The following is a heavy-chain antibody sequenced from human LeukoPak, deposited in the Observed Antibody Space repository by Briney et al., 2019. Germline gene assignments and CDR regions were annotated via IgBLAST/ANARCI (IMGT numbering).Heavy chain of an antibody. CDR1: GGTFSSYA. D-gene: IGHD3-3*01. J-gene: IGHJ6*03. CDR3: ARANDFWKNYYYYYMDV. Sequence: SVKVSCRASGGTFSSYAISWVRQAPGQGLEWMGGIIPIFGTANYAQKFQGRVTITTDESTSTAYMELSSLRSEDTAVYYCARANDFWKNYYYYYMDVWGKGTTVTVSS. V-gene: IGHV1-69*05. CDR2: IIPIFGTA.